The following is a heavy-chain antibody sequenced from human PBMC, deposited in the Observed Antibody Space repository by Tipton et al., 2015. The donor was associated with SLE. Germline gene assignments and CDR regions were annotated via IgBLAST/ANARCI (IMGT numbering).Heavy chain of an antibody. CDR2: IYHSGST. Sequence: TLSLTCAVSGGSISSGGYSWSWIRQPPGKGLEWIGYIYHSGSTYYNPSLKSRVTISVDRSKNQFSLKLSSVTAADTAVYYCARDPSMREAFDIWGQGTMVTVSS. CDR3: ARDPSMREAFDI. J-gene: IGHJ3*02. D-gene: IGHD2/OR15-2a*01. CDR1: GGSISSGGYS. V-gene: IGHV4-30-2*01.